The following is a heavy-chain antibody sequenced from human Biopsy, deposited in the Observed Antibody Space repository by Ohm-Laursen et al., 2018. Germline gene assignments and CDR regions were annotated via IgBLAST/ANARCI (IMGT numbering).Heavy chain of an antibody. CDR2: IYSGGNT. V-gene: IGHV4-61*01. CDR3: ARGMRTTGWPYFDY. J-gene: IGHJ4*02. D-gene: IGHD2/OR15-2a*01. Sequence: VTLSLTCTLSGYSIIPSGPENWRWIRQPPGQGLQYIGFIYSGGNTNYNPSLRSRVTMSVGTSKNQFSLRLNSVTAADTAVYYCARGMRTTGWPYFDYWGQGILVTVSS. CDR1: GYSIIPSGPEN.